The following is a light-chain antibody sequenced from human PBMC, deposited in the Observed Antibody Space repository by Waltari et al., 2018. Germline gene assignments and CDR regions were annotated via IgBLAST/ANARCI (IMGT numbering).Light chain of an antibody. Sequence: QTVVTQEPSFSVSPGGTVTLTCGLISGSVSTNFYPTWYQQTPGQAPRTLLYSTNTRSSGVPDRFSGSILGNKAALTITGAQADDESDYYCVRYMGSGSSVVGGGTKLTVL. V-gene: IGLV8-61*01. J-gene: IGLJ3*02. CDR3: VRYMGSGSSV. CDR2: STN. CDR1: SGSVSTNFY.